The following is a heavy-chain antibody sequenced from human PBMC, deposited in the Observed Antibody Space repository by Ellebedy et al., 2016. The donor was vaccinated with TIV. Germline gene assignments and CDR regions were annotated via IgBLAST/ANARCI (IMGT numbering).Heavy chain of an antibody. CDR3: ARGLISSGWYKVYYYYVMDV. Sequence: PGGSLRLSCAASVFNFDDYGMHWVRQAPGKGLAWVSGISWNSGKIGYPDSVKGRFTISRDNSKSTLFLQMNSLRVEDTAVYYCARGLISSGWYKVYYYYVMDVWGQGTTVTVSS. CDR2: ISWNSGKI. CDR1: VFNFDDYG. V-gene: IGHV3-9*01. J-gene: IGHJ6*02. D-gene: IGHD6-19*01.